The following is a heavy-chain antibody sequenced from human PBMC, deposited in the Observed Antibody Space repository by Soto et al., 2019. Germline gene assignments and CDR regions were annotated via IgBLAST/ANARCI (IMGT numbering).Heavy chain of an antibody. CDR2: IYYSGST. CDR1: GGSISSYY. Sequence: QVQLQESGPGLVKPSETLSLTCTVSGGSISSYYWSWIRQPPGKGLEWIGYIYYSGSTNYNPSLKSRVXXSXDXXKNQFSLKLSSVTAADTAVYYCARDPGGYYYGMDVWGQGTTVTVSS. V-gene: IGHV4-59*01. CDR3: ARDPGGYYYGMDV. J-gene: IGHJ6*02. D-gene: IGHD1-26*01.